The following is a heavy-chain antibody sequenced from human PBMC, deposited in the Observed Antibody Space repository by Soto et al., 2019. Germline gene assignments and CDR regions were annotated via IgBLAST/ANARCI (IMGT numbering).Heavy chain of an antibody. V-gene: IGHV3-48*01. CDR3: AREIQDDSGFFLDY. Sequence: GGSLRLSCAASGFTFRSFSMNWVRQAPGEGLEWVSYISSTGGTIYYADSVRGRFTISRDSAKNSLYLQMNSLRAEDTVVYYCAREIQDDSGFFLDYWGQGTLVTVSS. D-gene: IGHD4-4*01. CDR2: ISSTGGTI. J-gene: IGHJ4*02. CDR1: GFTFRSFS.